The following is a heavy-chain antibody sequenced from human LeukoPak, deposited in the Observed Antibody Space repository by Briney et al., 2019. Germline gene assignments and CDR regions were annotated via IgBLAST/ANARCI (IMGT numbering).Heavy chain of an antibody. CDR1: GFTFGKTW. J-gene: IGHJ5*02. V-gene: IGHV3-7*01. CDR2: ISPDGSDK. D-gene: IGHD3-10*01. Sequence: GGSLRLSCAASGFTFGKTWMGWVRQAPGKWREWVANISPDGSDKYYVDSVRSRFTISRDNDQNSVNLQMNSLRAEDLAVYYCGRWGVNAGLDRWGQGTLVSVSS. CDR3: GRWGVNAGLDR.